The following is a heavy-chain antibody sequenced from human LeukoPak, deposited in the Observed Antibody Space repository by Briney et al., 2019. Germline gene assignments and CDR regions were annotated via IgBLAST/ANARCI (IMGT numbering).Heavy chain of an antibody. CDR3: ARPPDIVVVTAFDAFDI. CDR2: IIPILGIA. D-gene: IGHD2-21*02. V-gene: IGHV1-69*04. J-gene: IGHJ3*02. Sequence: SVKVSCKASGGTFSSYAISWVRQAPGQGLEWMGRIIPILGIANYAQKFQGRVTITADKSTSTAYMELSSLRSEDTAVYYCARPPDIVVVTAFDAFDIWGQGTMVTVSS. CDR1: GGTFSSYA.